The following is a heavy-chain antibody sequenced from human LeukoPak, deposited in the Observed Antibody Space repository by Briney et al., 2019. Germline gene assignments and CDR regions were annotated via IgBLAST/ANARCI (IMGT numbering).Heavy chain of an antibody. V-gene: IGHV3-9*03. CDR2: ISWNSGSI. CDR3: AARSNRGYSSGWYYFDY. J-gene: IGHJ4*02. CDR1: GFTFDDYA. D-gene: IGHD6-19*01. Sequence: GRSLRLSCAASGFTFDDYAMHWVRQAPGKGLEWVPGISWNSGSIGYADSVKGRFTISRDNAKNSLYLQMNSLRAEDMALYYCAARSNRGYSSGWYYFDYWGQGTLVTVSS.